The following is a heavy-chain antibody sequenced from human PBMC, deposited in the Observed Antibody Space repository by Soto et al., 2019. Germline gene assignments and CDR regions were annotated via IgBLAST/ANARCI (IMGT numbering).Heavy chain of an antibody. V-gene: IGHV4-61*01. CDR2: IYYSGST. J-gene: IGHJ4*02. D-gene: IGHD3-16*02. CDR3: ARSRGRYFDY. CDR1: GGSVSSGSYY. Sequence: SETLSLTCTVSGGSVSSGSYYWSWIRQPPGKGLEWIGYIYYSGSTNYNPPLKSRVTISVDTSKNQFSLKLSSVTAADTAVYYCARSRGRYFDYWGQGTLVTVSS.